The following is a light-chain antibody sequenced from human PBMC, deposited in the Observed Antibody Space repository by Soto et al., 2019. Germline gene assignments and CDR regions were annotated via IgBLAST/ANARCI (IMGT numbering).Light chain of an antibody. CDR1: SSDVGGYNY. CDR3: SSLTRGNTRV. J-gene: IGLJ3*02. Sequence: QSVLTQPASVSGSPGQSIAISCTGTSSDVGGYNYVSWYQQHPGKAPKLMIYDVSNRPSGVSNRFSGSKSGNTSSLTISGLQAEDEADYYCSSLTRGNTRVFGGGTKLTVL. CDR2: DVS. V-gene: IGLV2-14*01.